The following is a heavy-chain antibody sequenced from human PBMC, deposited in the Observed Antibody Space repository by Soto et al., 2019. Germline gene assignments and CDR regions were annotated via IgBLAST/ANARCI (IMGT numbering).Heavy chain of an antibody. CDR2: ITADVGGT. J-gene: IGHJ4*02. Sequence: PWGTLRLSWIVSRITFTSDIIHSARQAPGKGLKWISTITADVGGTFYADSVKGRFTIYRDNSKNTLYLQMDNMRAEYTALYYCAKDRARRGWPEFDFWGQGT. CDR3: AKDRARRGWPEFDF. CDR1: RITFTSDI. V-gene: IGHV3-23*01. D-gene: IGHD6-19*01.